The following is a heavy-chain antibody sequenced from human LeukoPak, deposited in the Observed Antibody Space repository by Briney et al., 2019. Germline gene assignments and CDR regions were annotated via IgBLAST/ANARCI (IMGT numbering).Heavy chain of an antibody. V-gene: IGHV4-31*03. CDR3: ARVRVKTMVGSLDY. CDR1: GGSISSGGYY. Sequence: SETLSLTCTVSGGSISSGGYYWSWIRQHPGTGLEWIGYIYYSGSTYYNPSLKSRVTISVDTSKNQFSLKLSSVTAADTAVYYCARVRVKTMVGSLDYWGQGTLVTVSS. D-gene: IGHD3-10*02. CDR2: IYYSGST. J-gene: IGHJ4*02.